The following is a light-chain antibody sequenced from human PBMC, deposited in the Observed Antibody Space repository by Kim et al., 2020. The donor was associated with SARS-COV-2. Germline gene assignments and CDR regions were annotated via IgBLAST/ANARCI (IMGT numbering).Light chain of an antibody. CDR3: CSYAGRYTYV. CDR1: SSDIGAYNY. CDR2: DVN. J-gene: IGLJ1*01. Sequence: GQSVIISCTGSSSDIGAYNYISWYQQHAGEVPKLMIFDVNRRPSGVPDRFSGSKSGNTASLTISGLQAEDEADYYCCSYAGRYTYVFGTGTKVTVL. V-gene: IGLV2-11*03.